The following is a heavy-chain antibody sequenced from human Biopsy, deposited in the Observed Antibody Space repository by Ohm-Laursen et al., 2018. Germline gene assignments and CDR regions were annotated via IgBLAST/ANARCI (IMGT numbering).Heavy chain of an antibody. J-gene: IGHJ3*01. D-gene: IGHD5-18*01. CDR1: GASVSSGSYD. CDR2: IYNDVST. CDR3: ARGYAGLYEAFDF. V-gene: IGHV4-61*01. Sequence: PSQTLSLTCTVSGASVSSGSYDWSWIRQPPGKGLEWIGNIYNDVSTKYNPSLRSRVTISADKSTNQFSLKLRSATAADTAVYYCARGYAGLYEAFDFWGQGTVVTVAS.